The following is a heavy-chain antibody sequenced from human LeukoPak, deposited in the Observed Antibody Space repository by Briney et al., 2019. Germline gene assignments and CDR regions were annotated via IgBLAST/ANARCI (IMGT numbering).Heavy chain of an antibody. D-gene: IGHD1-26*01. CDR3: ATLVYSGSRYHFDT. Sequence: PSETLSLTCSVPNGAVKNYYWTWSRQPPGQGLEWIGNFLYSGTTTYRASLDSRLIISVDNSKNTVSLRLFSVTAADTAVYYCATLVYSGSRYHFDTWGQGTLVTVSS. CDR1: NGAVKNYY. CDR2: FLYSGTT. J-gene: IGHJ4*02. V-gene: IGHV4-59*02.